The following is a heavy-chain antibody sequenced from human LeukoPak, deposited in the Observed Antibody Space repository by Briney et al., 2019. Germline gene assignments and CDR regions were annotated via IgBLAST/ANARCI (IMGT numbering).Heavy chain of an antibody. D-gene: IGHD3-10*01. CDR3: ARHAVLLWFGEYNWFDP. Sequence: KTSETLSLTCAVYGGSFSGYYWSWIRQPPGKGLEWIGEINHSGSTNYNPSLKSRVTISVDTSKNQFSLKLSSVTAADTAVYYCARHAVLLWFGEYNWFDPWGQGTLVTVSS. CDR1: GGSFSGYY. J-gene: IGHJ5*02. V-gene: IGHV4-34*01. CDR2: INHSGST.